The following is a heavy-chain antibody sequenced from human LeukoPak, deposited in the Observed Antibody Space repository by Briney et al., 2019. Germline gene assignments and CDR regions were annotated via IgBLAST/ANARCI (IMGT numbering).Heavy chain of an antibody. CDR2: IKRDGSEK. D-gene: IGHD5-18*01. Sequence: GGSLRLSCATSGFTFSNYEMSWVRQAPGKGLEWVANIKRDGSEKNYVDSVKGRFTISRDNAKNSLYLQMNSLRAEDTAVYYCTTVRYRSGFDPWGQGTLVTVSS. CDR1: GFTFSNYE. V-gene: IGHV3-7*02. J-gene: IGHJ5*02. CDR3: TTVRYRSGFDP.